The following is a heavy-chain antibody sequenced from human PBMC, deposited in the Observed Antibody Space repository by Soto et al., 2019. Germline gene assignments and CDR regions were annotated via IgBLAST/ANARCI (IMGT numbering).Heavy chain of an antibody. CDR1: GVSISSGGYY. CDR3: ARGELRFWFDP. CDR2: IYYSGST. J-gene: IGHJ5*02. Sequence: SETLSLTCTFSGVSISSGGYYWSWIRQHPGKGLEWIGYIYYSGSTYYNPSLKSRVTISVDTSKNQFSLKLSSVTAADTAVYYCARGELRFWFDPWGQGTLVTVSS. V-gene: IGHV4-31*03. D-gene: IGHD1-26*01.